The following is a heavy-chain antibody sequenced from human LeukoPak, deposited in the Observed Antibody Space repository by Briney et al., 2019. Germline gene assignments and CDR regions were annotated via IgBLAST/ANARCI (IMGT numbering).Heavy chain of an antibody. CDR2: ISYDGSNK. Sequence: GGSLRLSCAASGFTFSSYGMHWVRQAPGKGLEWVAVISYDGSNKYYADSVKGRFTISRDNSKNTLYLQMNSLRAEDTAVYYCEGSDSSSDIWGQGTMVTVSS. CDR3: EGSDSSSDI. CDR1: GFTFSSYG. D-gene: IGHD6-19*01. V-gene: IGHV3-30*03. J-gene: IGHJ3*02.